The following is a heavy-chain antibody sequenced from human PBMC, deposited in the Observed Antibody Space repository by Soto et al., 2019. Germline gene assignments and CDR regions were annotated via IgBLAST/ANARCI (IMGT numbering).Heavy chain of an antibody. CDR1: GFTFSSYG. Sequence: GGSLRLSCAASGFTFSSYGMHWVRQAPGKGLEWVAVIWYDGSNKYYADSVKGRFTISRDNSKNTLYLQMNSLRAEDTAVYYCARGEWFGELLVESLFDYWGQGTLVTVSS. CDR3: ARGEWFGELLVESLFDY. CDR2: IWYDGSNK. J-gene: IGHJ4*02. V-gene: IGHV3-33*01. D-gene: IGHD3-10*01.